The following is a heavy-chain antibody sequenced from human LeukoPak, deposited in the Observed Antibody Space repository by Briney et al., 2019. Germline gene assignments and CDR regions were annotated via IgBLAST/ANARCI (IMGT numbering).Heavy chain of an antibody. Sequence: SETLSLTCAVYGGSFSGYYWSWIRQPPGKGLEWIGEVNHSGSTNYNPSLKSRVTISVDTSKNQFSLKLSSVTAADTAVYYCARDSPAYYYYYMDVWAKGPRSPSP. D-gene: IGHD5-18*01. CDR2: VNHSGST. CDR3: ARDSPAYYYYYMDV. CDR1: GGSFSGYY. J-gene: IGHJ6*03. V-gene: IGHV4-34*01.